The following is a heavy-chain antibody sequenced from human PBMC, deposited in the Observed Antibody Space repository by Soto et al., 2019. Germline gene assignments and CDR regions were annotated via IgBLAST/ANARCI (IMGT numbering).Heavy chain of an antibody. CDR3: ARVSATGTRWFDP. V-gene: IGHV4-31*03. D-gene: IGHD6-13*01. J-gene: IGHJ5*02. CDR2: ISHRGTA. CDR1: GGSISSGAYY. Sequence: SETLSLTCTVSGGSISSGAYYWGWIRQHPGKGLEWIGYISHRGTAYYTPSLKSRVSLSVDPSKSQFSLNVTSLTAADTAVYYCARVSATGTRWFDPWGPGTLVTVSS.